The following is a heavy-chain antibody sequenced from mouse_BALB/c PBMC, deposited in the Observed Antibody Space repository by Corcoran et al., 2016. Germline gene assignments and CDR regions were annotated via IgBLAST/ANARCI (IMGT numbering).Heavy chain of an antibody. V-gene: IGHV8-12*01. Sequence: QVALKESGPGILQPSQTLSLTCSFSGFSLSTSGMGVSWIRQPSGKGLEWLAHIYWDDDKRYNPSLKSRLTISKDTSRNQVFLRITSVDTADTATYYCARSSPIYNDYGRYYAMDYWGQGTSVTVSS. CDR3: ARSSPIYNDYGRYYAMDY. D-gene: IGHD2-4*01. J-gene: IGHJ4*01. CDR2: IYWDDDK. CDR1: GFSLSTSGMG.